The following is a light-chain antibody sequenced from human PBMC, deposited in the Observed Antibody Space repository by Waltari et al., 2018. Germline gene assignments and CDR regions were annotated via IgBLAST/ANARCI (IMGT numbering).Light chain of an antibody. CDR3: SSYTSISTWV. J-gene: IGLJ3*02. CDR2: DVN. CDR1: SHYIISDNH. Sequence: QSALTQPASVSGSPGQSITISCTATSHYIISDNHFSWYQPHPGKAPKVMIYDVNNRPSGVSDRFSGSRSGNTASLTVSGLQAEDEADYYCSSYTSISTWVFGGGTKLTVV. V-gene: IGLV2-14*03.